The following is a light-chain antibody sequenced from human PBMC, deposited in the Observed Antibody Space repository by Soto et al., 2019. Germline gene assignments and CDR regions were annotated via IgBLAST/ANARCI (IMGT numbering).Light chain of an antibody. Sequence: SYELTKPPSVSVAPGKTASVACGGSNIGSKSVHWYQKKSGQAPVLVMYYDSDRPAGIPERFAGSNSGNTATLTISRGEAGDDAYYCCQVWDISSGHVVFGGGTKLTVL. V-gene: IGLV3-21*01. CDR3: QVWDISSGHVV. J-gene: IGLJ3*02. CDR2: YDS. CDR1: NIGSKS.